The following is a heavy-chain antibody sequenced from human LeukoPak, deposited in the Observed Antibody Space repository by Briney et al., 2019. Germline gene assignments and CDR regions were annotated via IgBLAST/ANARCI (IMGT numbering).Heavy chain of an antibody. Sequence: GGSLRLSCAASGFTFSSYWMHWVRHAPGKGLVWVSRINSDGSSTSYADSVKGRFTISRDNAKNTLFLQMNSLRVEDTAVYYCARATSGYFDYWGQGTLVTVSS. V-gene: IGHV3-74*01. CDR3: ARATSGYFDY. CDR2: INSDGSST. CDR1: GFTFSSYW. D-gene: IGHD1-26*01. J-gene: IGHJ4*02.